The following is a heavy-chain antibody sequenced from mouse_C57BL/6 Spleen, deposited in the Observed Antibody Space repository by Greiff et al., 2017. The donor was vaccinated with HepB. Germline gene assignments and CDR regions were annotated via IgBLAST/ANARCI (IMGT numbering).Heavy chain of an antibody. CDR3: VRLPSGYSEAY. V-gene: IGHV10-1*01. CDR2: IRSKSNNYAT. D-gene: IGHD2-12*01. CDR1: GFSFNTYA. J-gene: IGHJ3*01. Sequence: EVQLVESGGGLVQPKGSLKLSCAASGFSFNTYAMNWVRQATGKGLEWVARIRSKSNNYATYYADSVKDRFTISRDDSESMLYLQMNNLKTEDTAMYYCVRLPSGYSEAYWGQGTLVTVSA.